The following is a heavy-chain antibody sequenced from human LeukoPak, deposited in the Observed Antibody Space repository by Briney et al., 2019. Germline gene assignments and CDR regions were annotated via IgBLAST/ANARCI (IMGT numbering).Heavy chain of an antibody. CDR1: GGSISSGGYY. V-gene: IGHV4-30-2*01. CDR2: IYHSGST. Sequence: SETLSLTCTVSGGSISSGGYYWSWIRQPPGKGLEWIWYIYHSGSTYYNPSLKSRVTISVDRSKNQFSLKLSSVTAADTAVYYCARVGCSSTSCPVAYYYMDVWGKGTTVTVSS. J-gene: IGHJ6*03. CDR3: ARVGCSSTSCPVAYYYMDV. D-gene: IGHD2-2*01.